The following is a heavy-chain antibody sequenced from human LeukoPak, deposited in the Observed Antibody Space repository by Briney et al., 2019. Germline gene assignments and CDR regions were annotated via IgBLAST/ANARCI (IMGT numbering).Heavy chain of an antibody. Sequence: SETLSLTCAVYGGSFSGYYWSWIRQPPGKGLEWIGEINHSGSTSYNPSLKSRVTISVDTSKNQFSLKLSSVTAADTAVYYCARGRSGGSYAPGYWGQGTLVTVSS. J-gene: IGHJ4*02. V-gene: IGHV4-34*01. CDR2: INHSGST. CDR1: GGSFSGYY. CDR3: ARGRSGGSYAPGY. D-gene: IGHD3-16*01.